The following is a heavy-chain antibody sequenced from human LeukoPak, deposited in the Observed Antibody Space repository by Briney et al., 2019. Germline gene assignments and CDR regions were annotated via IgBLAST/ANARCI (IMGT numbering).Heavy chain of an antibody. CDR3: ARDYTSGWFLNF. CDR2: ITANSYYT. CDR1: GFTFSSYA. D-gene: IGHD6-19*01. V-gene: IGHV3-23*01. J-gene: IGHJ4*02. Sequence: GGSLRLSYAASGFTFSSYAMSWVRQAPGKGLEWVSGITANSYYTYYADSVKGRFIISRDNSKDTLYLQMDSLRAEDTAIYYCARDYTSGWFLNFWGQGTLVTVSS.